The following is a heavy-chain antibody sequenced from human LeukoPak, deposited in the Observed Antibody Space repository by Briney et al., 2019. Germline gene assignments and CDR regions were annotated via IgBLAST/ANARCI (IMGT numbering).Heavy chain of an antibody. CDR3: ARAVTYFYGSVTYDWFDP. V-gene: IGHV3-74*01. J-gene: IGHJ5*02. CDR1: GFTSSSYW. D-gene: IGHD3-10*01. Sequence: GGSLRLSCAASGFTSSSYWMHWVRQTPGKGLVWVSRIKSDGSTIYADSVKGRFTISRDNAKNTLYLQMNSLRAEDTAIYYCARAVTYFYGSVTYDWFDPWGQGTLVTVSS. CDR2: IKSDGST.